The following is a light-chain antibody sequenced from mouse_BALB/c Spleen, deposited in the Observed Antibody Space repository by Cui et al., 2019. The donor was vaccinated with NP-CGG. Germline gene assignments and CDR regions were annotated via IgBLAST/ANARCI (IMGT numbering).Light chain of an antibody. V-gene: IGLV1*01. CDR1: TGAVTTSNY. CDR2: GTN. Sequence: VVSHETALTTSPGETVTLTCRSSTGAVTTSNYANWVQEKPDHLFTGLIGGTNNRTPGVPARFSGSLIGDKAALTITGTQTEDEAIYFCALWYSNHWVFGGGTKLTVL. J-gene: IGLJ1*01. CDR3: ALWYSNHWV.